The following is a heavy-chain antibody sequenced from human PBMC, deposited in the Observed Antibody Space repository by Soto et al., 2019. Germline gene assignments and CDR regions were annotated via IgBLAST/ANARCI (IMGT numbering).Heavy chain of an antibody. CDR3: ARDSRGYSYGSYYYYGMDV. CDR2: IYYSGST. J-gene: IGHJ6*02. CDR1: GGSVSSGSYY. D-gene: IGHD5-18*01. V-gene: IGHV4-61*01. Sequence: SETLSLTCTVSGGSVSSGSYYWSWIRQPPGKGLEWIGYIYYSGSTNYNPSLKSRVTISVDTSKNQFSLKLSSVTAADTAVYYCARDSRGYSYGSYYYYGMDVWGQGTTVTV.